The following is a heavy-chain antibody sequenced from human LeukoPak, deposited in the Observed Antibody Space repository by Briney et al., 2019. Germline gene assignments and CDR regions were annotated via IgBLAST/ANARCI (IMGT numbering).Heavy chain of an antibody. D-gene: IGHD5-18*01. CDR3: AREWTVDGYPYYVDY. Sequence: SETLSLTCTVSGGSISGYYWNWIRQPAGKGPEWIGRIYSTGDTNYNPSLKSRVTMSVDTSKNQFSLELTSVTAADTAVYYCAREWTVDGYPYYVDYWGQGPLVTVSS. CDR2: IYSTGDT. J-gene: IGHJ4*02. CDR1: GGSISGYY. V-gene: IGHV4-4*07.